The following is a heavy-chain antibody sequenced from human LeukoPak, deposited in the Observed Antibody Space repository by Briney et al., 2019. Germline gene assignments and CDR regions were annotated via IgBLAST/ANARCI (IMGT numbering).Heavy chain of an antibody. J-gene: IGHJ4*02. V-gene: IGHV4-34*01. Sequence: SETLSLTCAVYGGSFSGYYWSWIRQPPGKGLEWIGEINHSGGTNYNPSLKRRVTISVDTSKNQFSLKLSSVTAADTAVYYCASLYDSSGYYHRLFDYWGQGTLVTVSS. CDR1: GGSFSGYY. CDR3: ASLYDSSGYYHRLFDY. CDR2: INHSGGT. D-gene: IGHD3-22*01.